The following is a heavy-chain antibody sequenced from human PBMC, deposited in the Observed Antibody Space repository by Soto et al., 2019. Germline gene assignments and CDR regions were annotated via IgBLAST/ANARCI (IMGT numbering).Heavy chain of an antibody. D-gene: IGHD2-15*01. CDR1: GGSISDYY. V-gene: IGHV4-59*01. Sequence: QVQLRESGPGLVKPSETLSLTCTVSGGSISDYYWSWIRQPPGKGLEWIGYVHYSGSTNYNPSLNTRVTISVDKSKNKFALKLTSVTAADTXXXXCAREVRDGTTWY. J-gene: IGHJ2*01. CDR3: AREVRDGTTWY. CDR2: VHYSGST.